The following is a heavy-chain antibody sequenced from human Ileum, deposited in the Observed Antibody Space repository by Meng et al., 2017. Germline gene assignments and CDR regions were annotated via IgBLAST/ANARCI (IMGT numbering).Heavy chain of an antibody. D-gene: IGHD7-27*01. CDR2: AST. J-gene: IGHJ4*02. CDR3: ARDHWGSLDY. Sequence: QVQLQESGPGLVRPSETLSLICTVSGASVTTSHYQWGWIRQPPGKGLEWIGYASTNYNPSLKSRLTISLDTSKNQVSLKLTSVTAADTAVYYCARDHWGSLDYWGQGILVTVPQ. CDR1: GASVTTSHYQ. V-gene: IGHV4-61*01.